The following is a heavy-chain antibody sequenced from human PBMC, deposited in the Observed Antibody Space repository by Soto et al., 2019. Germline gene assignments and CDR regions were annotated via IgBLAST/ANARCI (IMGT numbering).Heavy chain of an antibody. CDR2: ISGSGGST. D-gene: IGHD6-19*01. V-gene: IGHV3-23*01. J-gene: IGHJ4*02. Sequence: GGSLRLSCAASGFTFSSYAMSWVRQAPGKGLEWVSAISGSGGSTYYADSVKGRFTISRDNSKNTLYLQMNSLRAEDTAVYYCAKGTLAVAASLGDYWGQGTMVTVSA. CDR1: GFTFSSYA. CDR3: AKGTLAVAASLGDY.